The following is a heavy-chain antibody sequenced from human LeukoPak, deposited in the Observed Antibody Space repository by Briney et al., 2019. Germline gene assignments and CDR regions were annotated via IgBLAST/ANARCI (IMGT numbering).Heavy chain of an antibody. D-gene: IGHD6-19*01. J-gene: IGHJ4*02. V-gene: IGHV4-59*08. CDR1: GGSISSYY. Sequence: SETLSLTCTVSGGSISSYYWSWIRQPPGKELEWIGYIYYSGSTNYNPSPKSRVTISLETSKKQFSLKLISVTAADTAVYYCARGYSSTSGRPDYWGQGTLVTVSS. CDR3: ARGYSSTSGRPDY. CDR2: IYYSGST.